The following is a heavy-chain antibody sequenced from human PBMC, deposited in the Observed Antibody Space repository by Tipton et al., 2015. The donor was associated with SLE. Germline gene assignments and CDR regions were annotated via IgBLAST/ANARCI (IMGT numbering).Heavy chain of an antibody. CDR3: ARDPGYYDTSAYSELDY. CDR1: GYTFSSYY. CDR2: INPSGGTT. Sequence: QLVQSGAEVKRPGASVKLSCKASGYTFSSYYLHWVRQAPGQGLEWMGIINPSGGTTSSAQKFQGRVSMTWDTSTSTVYMEWSSLRSADTAVYYCARDPGYYDTSAYSELDYWGQSTLVTVSS. J-gene: IGHJ4*02. D-gene: IGHD3-22*01. V-gene: IGHV1-46*01.